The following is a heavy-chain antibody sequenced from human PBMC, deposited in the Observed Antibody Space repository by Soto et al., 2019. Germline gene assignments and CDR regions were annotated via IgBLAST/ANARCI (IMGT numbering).Heavy chain of an antibody. J-gene: IGHJ6*02. CDR1: GGSISSGGYY. V-gene: IGHV4-31*03. Sequence: PSETLSLTCTVSGGSISSGGYYWRWIRQHPGKCLEWIGYIYYSGSTYYNPSLKSRVTISVDTSKNQFSLKLSSVTAADTAVYYCARDGNGNILTGYSVRYYGMDVWGQGTTVTVYS. CDR3: ARDGNGNILTGYSVRYYGMDV. CDR2: IYYSGST. D-gene: IGHD3-9*01.